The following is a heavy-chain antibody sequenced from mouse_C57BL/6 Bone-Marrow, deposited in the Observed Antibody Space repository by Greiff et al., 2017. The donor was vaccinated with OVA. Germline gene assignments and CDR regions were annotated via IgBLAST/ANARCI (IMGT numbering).Heavy chain of an antibody. J-gene: IGHJ4*01. CDR1: GYAFTNYL. CDR2: INPGSGGT. CDR3: AHEAMDY. V-gene: IGHV1-54*01. Sequence: QVQLKESGAELVRPGTSVKVSCKASGYAFTNYLIEWVKQRPGQGLEWIGVINPGSGGTNYNEKLKGKATLTADKSSSTAYMQLSSLTSEDAAVYFCAHEAMDYWGQGTSVTVSS.